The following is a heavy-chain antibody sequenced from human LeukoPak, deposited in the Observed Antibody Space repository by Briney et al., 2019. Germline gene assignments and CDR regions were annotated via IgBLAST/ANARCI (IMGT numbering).Heavy chain of an antibody. Sequence: SETLSLTCTVSGGSIIGYYLSWIRQPPGKGLEWIGSIYYSGSTNYNPSLKSRVTISVETSKNQFSLKLSSVTAADTAVYYCARYANSPYYYYAMDVWGQGTTVTVSS. V-gene: IGHV4-59*12. CDR3: ARYANSPYYYYAMDV. J-gene: IGHJ6*02. CDR2: IYYSGST. D-gene: IGHD4/OR15-4a*01. CDR1: GGSIIGYY.